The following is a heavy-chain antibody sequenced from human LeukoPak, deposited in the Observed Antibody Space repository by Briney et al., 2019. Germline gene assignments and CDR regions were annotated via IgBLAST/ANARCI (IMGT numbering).Heavy chain of an antibody. CDR1: GFTFSSYG. V-gene: IGHV3-33*01. CDR2: IWYDGSNK. D-gene: IGHD2-2*03. CDR3: ARASWISTADAVC. Sequence: GGSLRLSCAASGFTFSSYGMHWVRQAPGKGLEWGAVIWYDGSNKYYADSVKGRFTLSRDDSRNTVYLQLNNLRVEDTAIYYCARASWISTADAVCWGQGTQVTVSS. J-gene: IGHJ4*02.